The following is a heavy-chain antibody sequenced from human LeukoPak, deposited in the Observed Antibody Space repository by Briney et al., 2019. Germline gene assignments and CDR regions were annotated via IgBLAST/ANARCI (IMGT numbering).Heavy chain of an antibody. V-gene: IGHV3-23*01. CDR2: ISTSGGRT. D-gene: IGHD1-14*01. CDR1: GFTFSSCA. J-gene: IGHJ4*02. Sequence: GGSLRLSCAASGFTFSSCAMSWVRQAPGKGLEWVSAISTSGGRTFYADSVKGRFTISRDNSKNTLYLQMNSLRAEDTAVYYCARNFNHFDYWGQGTLVTVSS. CDR3: ARNFNHFDY.